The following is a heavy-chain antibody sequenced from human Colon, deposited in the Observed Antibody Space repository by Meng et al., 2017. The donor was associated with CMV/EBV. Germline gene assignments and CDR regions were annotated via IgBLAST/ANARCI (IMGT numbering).Heavy chain of an antibody. D-gene: IGHD2/OR15-2a*01. J-gene: IGHJ4*02. CDR2: IQTRRSAT. Sequence: GGSLRLSCAASGFTFSNAWMSWVRQAPGKGLELVAAIQTRRSATIYSDTVKGRFTISRDNAKNSLSLQMNSLRDEDTAVYYCARDRLEGYYSGPGYWGQGTLVTVSS. V-gene: IGHV3-21*01. CDR3: ARDRLEGYYSGPGY. CDR1: GFTFSNAW.